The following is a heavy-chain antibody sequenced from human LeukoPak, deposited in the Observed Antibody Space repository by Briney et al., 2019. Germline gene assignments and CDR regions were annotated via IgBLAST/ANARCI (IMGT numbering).Heavy chain of an antibody. J-gene: IGHJ3*02. D-gene: IGHD3-3*01. Sequence: GASVKVSCKASGYTFTSYYMHWVRQAPGQGLEWMGWINPNSGGTNYAQKFQGRVTMTRDTSISTAYMELSRLRSDDTAVYYCARFLEWPASDAFDIWGQGTMVTVSS. CDR2: INPNSGGT. CDR3: ARFLEWPASDAFDI. CDR1: GYTFTSYY. V-gene: IGHV1-2*02.